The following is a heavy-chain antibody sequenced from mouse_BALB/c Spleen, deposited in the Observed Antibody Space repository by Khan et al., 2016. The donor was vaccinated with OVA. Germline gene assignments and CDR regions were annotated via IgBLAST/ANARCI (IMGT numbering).Heavy chain of an antibody. CDR2: IWGDGSI. D-gene: IGHD2-10*01. Sequence: QVQLKESGPGLVAPSQSLSITCTVSGFSLTGYGVNWVRQPPGKGLEWLGMIWGDGSIDYNSALKSRLSISKDNSKSQVFLKMNSLQTDDTARYYGARAYYGNYREAMDYWGQGTSVTVSS. CDR1: GFSLTGYG. CDR3: ARAYYGNYREAMDY. J-gene: IGHJ4*01. V-gene: IGHV2-6-7*01.